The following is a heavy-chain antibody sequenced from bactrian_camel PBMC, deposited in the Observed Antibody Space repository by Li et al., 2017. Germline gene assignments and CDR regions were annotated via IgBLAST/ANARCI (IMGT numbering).Heavy chain of an antibody. V-gene: IGHV3S6*01. D-gene: IGHD2*01. CDR3: AAGGGNGAFCYTGERSMDY. CDR2: IYASDFT. CDR1: GFTFSSYW. Sequence: HVQLVESGGGLVQPGGSLRLSCAASGFTFSSYWMYWVRQAPGKGLEWVSSIYASDFTFYEDSVKGRFTVSKDNAKNTLYLQMNSLKPEDTAMYYCAAGGGNGAFCYTGERSMDYWGQGTQVTVS. J-gene: IGHJ4*01.